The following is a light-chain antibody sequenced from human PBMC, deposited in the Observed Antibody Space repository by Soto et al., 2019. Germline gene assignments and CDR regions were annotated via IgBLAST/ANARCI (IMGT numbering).Light chain of an antibody. CDR2: EVV. CDR3: KSYAGSNTYV. J-gene: IGLJ1*01. V-gene: IGLV2-8*01. Sequence: QSVLTQPPSASGSPGQSVTISCTGTRNDIGAYEFVSWYQHHPGKAPKLIIYEVVQRPSGVPDRFSGSKSGNTASLTVSGLQAADEADYYCKSYAGSNTYVFGTGTKVTVX. CDR1: RNDIGAYEF.